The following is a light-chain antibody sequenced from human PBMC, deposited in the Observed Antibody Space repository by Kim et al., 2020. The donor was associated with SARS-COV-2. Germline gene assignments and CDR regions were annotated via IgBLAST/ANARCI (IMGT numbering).Light chain of an antibody. Sequence: QSALTQPASVSGSPGQSITISCTGPTSDVDAFKSVTWYQQRPGEVPKLLIFDVDIWTSGISHRFSGSKSGYTASLSISGLQADDEGVYYCSSSTHSGAVLFGGGTSLTVL. CDR2: DVD. V-gene: IGLV2-14*03. J-gene: IGLJ2*01. CDR3: SSSTHSGAVL. CDR1: TSDVDAFKS.